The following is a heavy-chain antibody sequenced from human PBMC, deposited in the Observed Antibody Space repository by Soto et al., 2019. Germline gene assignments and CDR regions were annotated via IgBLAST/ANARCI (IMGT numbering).Heavy chain of an antibody. D-gene: IGHD3-10*01. CDR1: GYTFTGYY. J-gene: IGHJ4*02. CDR3: AREGGSGSYSYDY. V-gene: IGHV1-2*04. CDR2: INPNSGGT. Sequence: ASVKVSCKASGYTFTGYYIHWVRQAPGQGLEWMGWINPNSGGTNYAQKFQGWVTMTRDTSISTAYMELSRLRSDDTAVYYCAREGGSGSYSYDYWGQGTLVTVSS.